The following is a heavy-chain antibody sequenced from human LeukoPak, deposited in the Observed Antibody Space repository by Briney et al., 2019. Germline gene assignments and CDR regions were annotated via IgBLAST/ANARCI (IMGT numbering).Heavy chain of an antibody. D-gene: IGHD1-7*01. Sequence: ASVKVSCKASGYTFTGYYMHWVRQAPGQGLEWMGWINPNSGGTNYAQKFQGRVTMTRDTSISTAYMELSRLRSDDTAVYYCARVRITGTINHIDYWGQGTLVTVSS. CDR2: INPNSGGT. CDR3: ARVRITGTINHIDY. CDR1: GYTFTGYY. J-gene: IGHJ4*02. V-gene: IGHV1-2*02.